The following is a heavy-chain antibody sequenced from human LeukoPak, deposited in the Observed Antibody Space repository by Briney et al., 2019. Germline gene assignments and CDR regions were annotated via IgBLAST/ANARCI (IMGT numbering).Heavy chain of an antibody. CDR2: IKHDGSEK. CDR3: ARDTPHREVEPADRGNYPSYYGMDV. CDR1: GFTFRRYW. Sequence: GGSLRLSCAASGFTFRRYWMNWVRHSPRKGLQWVADIKHDGSEKYYVDSVKGRFTISRDNEKTSLYLQMDSLRGEDTAVYYCARDTPHREVEPADRGNYPSYYGMDVWGQGTTVTVSS. J-gene: IGHJ6*02. V-gene: IGHV3-7*01. D-gene: IGHD2-2*01.